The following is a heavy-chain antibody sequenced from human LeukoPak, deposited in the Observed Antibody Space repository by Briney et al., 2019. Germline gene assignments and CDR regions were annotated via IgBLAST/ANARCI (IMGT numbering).Heavy chain of an antibody. Sequence: SETLSLTCTVSGGSISSSSHYWGWIRQPPGKGLEWIGYIYYSGSTNYNPSLKSRVTISVDTSKNQFSLKLSSVTAADTAVYYCARRGPITMVRGVKTPGVRAFDIWGQGTMVTVSS. D-gene: IGHD3-10*01. J-gene: IGHJ3*02. CDR1: GGSISSSSHY. CDR2: IYYSGST. V-gene: IGHV4-61*05. CDR3: ARRGPITMVRGVKTPGVRAFDI.